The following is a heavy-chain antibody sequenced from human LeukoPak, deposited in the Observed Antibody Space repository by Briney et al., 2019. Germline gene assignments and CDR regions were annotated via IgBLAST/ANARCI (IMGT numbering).Heavy chain of an antibody. Sequence: GGSLRLSCAASGFTFSSYAMSWVRQAPGKGLEWVSTIRGNGGNTDYADSVRGRFAIFRDNSKDSVHLHMGSLRAEDTAVYYCAKDRAGGSYPFDHWGQGSLVTVSS. D-gene: IGHD1-26*01. CDR1: GFTFSSYA. V-gene: IGHV3-23*01. J-gene: IGHJ4*02. CDR2: IRGNGGNT. CDR3: AKDRAGGSYPFDH.